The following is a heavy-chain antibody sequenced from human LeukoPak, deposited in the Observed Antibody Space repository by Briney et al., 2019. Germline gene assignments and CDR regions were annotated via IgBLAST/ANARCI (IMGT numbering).Heavy chain of an antibody. CDR3: ASSDHYDSSGFGLDAFDI. Sequence: SETLSLTRTVSGGSISSYYWSWIRQPPGKGLVWIGYIYNSGSTNYNPSLKSRVTISLDTSKNQFSLRLSSVTAADTAVYYCASSDHYDSSGFGLDAFDIWGQGTMVTVSS. CDR2: IYNSGST. V-gene: IGHV4-59*08. D-gene: IGHD3-22*01. J-gene: IGHJ3*02. CDR1: GGSISSYY.